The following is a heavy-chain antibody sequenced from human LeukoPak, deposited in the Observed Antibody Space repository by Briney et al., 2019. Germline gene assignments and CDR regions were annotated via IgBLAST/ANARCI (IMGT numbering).Heavy chain of an antibody. V-gene: IGHV3-21*01. CDR3: ARGGANLDI. CDR1: EFTVSSNY. CDR2: ISSSSSYI. Sequence: GGSLRLSCLVSEFTVSSNYMNWVRQAPGKGLEWVSSISSSSSYIYYADSVKGRFTISRDNAKNSLYLQMNSLRAEDTAVYYCARGGANLDIWGQGTKVTVSS. J-gene: IGHJ3*02.